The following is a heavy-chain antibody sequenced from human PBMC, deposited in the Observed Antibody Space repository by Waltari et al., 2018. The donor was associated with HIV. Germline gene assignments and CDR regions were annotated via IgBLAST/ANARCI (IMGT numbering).Heavy chain of an antibody. D-gene: IGHD3-10*01. J-gene: IGHJ6*02. Sequence: QMQLVQSGAEVKKTGSSVKVSCKASGYTFTYRYLHWVRQAPGQALEWMGWITPLTGNTNYAQKFQDRVTITRDRSMSTAYMELSSLRFEDTAMYYCARSRDYGSGKDYDMDVWGQGTTVTVSS. V-gene: IGHV1-45*02. CDR3: ARSRDYGSGKDYDMDV. CDR2: ITPLTGNT. CDR1: GYTFTYRY.